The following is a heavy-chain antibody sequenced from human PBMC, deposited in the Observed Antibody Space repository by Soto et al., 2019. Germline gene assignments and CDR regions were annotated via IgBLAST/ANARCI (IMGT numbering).Heavy chain of an antibody. CDR3: ARNALPTTGTTGWFDP. Sequence: SLRLSCAASGFTFSSYGMHWVRQAPGKGLEWVAVISYDGSNKYYADSVKGRFTISRDNSKNTLYLQMNSLRADDTAVYYCARNALPTTGTTGWFDPWGQGTLVTVSS. V-gene: IGHV3-30*03. J-gene: IGHJ5*02. CDR1: GFTFSSYG. CDR2: ISYDGSNK. D-gene: IGHD1-1*01.